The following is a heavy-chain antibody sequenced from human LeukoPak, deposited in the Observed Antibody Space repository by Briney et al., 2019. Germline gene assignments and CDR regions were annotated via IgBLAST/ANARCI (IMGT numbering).Heavy chain of an antibody. Sequence: SETLSLTCTVSGGSLSSYYWSWIRQPPGKGLEWIGYIYYSGSTNYNPSLKSRVTISVDTSKNQFSLKLSSVTAADTAVYYCARDSSSSLMYNWFDPWGQGTLVTVSS. CDR2: IYYSGST. V-gene: IGHV4-59*01. J-gene: IGHJ5*02. D-gene: IGHD6-6*01. CDR3: ARDSSSSLMYNWFDP. CDR1: GGSLSSYY.